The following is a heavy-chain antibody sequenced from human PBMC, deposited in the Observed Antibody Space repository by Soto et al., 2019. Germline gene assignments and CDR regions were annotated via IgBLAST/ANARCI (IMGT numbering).Heavy chain of an antibody. J-gene: IGHJ4*02. V-gene: IGHV4-59*08. CDR3: LYSSSWYYFDY. D-gene: IGHD6-13*01. CDR2: VYYSGST. CDR1: SGSIDNVYW. Sequence: SETLSLTCAVSSGSIDNVYWWSWVRQPPGKGLEWIGYVYYSGSTNYNPSLKSRVTISVDTSKNQFSLKVSSVTAADTAVYYCLYSSSWYYFDYWGQGMLVTVSS.